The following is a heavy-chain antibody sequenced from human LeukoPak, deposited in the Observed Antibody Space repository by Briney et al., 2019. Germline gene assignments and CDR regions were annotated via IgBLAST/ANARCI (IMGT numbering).Heavy chain of an antibody. V-gene: IGHV4-59*01. CDR3: ARATYHYDSSGPALEN. J-gene: IGHJ4*02. D-gene: IGHD3-22*01. CDR1: GDSITNYY. CDR2: IYYSWST. Sequence: PSETLSLTCTVSGDSITNYYWSWIRQPPGKGLEGIGHIYYSWSTNFNPSLKGRVTLSVDTSKNQFSLKLTSVTAADTAVYSCARATYHYDSSGPALENWGQGTLVTVSS.